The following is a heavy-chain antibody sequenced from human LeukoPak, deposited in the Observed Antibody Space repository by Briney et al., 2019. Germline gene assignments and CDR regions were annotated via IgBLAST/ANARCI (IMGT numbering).Heavy chain of an antibody. CDR1: GGTFSSYA. CDR3: ARLPEEMATILDSID. Sequence: SVKVSCKASGGTFSSYAISWVRQAPGQGLEWMGGIIPIFGTANYAQKFQGRVTITADESTSTAYMELSSLRSEDTAVYYCARLPEEMATILDSIDWGQGTLVTVSS. V-gene: IGHV1-69*13. CDR2: IIPIFGTA. D-gene: IGHD5-24*01. J-gene: IGHJ4*02.